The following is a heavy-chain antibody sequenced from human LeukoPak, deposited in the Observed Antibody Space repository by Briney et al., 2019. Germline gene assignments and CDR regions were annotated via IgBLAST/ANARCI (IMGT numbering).Heavy chain of an antibody. CDR3: ARVPRGDRMMPIDY. CDR2: IWYDGSNK. D-gene: IGHD2-21*02. CDR1: GFTFSSYG. Sequence: GRSLRLSCAASGFTFSSYGMHWVRQAPGKGLEWVAVIWYDGSNKYYADSVKGRFTISRGNSKNTLYLQMNSLRAEDTAVYYCARVPRGDRMMPIDYWGQGTLVTVSS. J-gene: IGHJ4*02. V-gene: IGHV3-33*01.